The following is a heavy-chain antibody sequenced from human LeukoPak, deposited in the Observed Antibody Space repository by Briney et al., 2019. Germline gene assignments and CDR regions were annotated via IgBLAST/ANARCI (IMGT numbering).Heavy chain of an antibody. CDR3: ARGGRGHAMDV. Sequence: GGSLRLSCAASGFTFTAYWMHGVRQAPGKGLVWVSVLDGGRGGTDYADSVKGRFTVSTDNTRNTLFLQMTSLGSEDTAVYYCARGGRGHAMDVWGQGTTVTVSS. D-gene: IGHD3-16*01. CDR1: GFTFTAYW. CDR2: LDGGRGGT. V-gene: IGHV3-74*01. J-gene: IGHJ6*02.